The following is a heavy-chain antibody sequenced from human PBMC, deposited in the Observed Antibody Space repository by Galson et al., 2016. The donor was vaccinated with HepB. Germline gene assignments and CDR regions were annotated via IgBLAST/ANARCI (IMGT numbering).Heavy chain of an antibody. CDR2: FDPEEGEP. D-gene: IGHD3-16*01. V-gene: IGHV1-24*01. CDR1: AYTLSKLS. CDR3: ATVFAALQAFDI. Sequence: SVKVSCKVSAYTLSKLSIHWLRQAPGKGLQWMGGFDPEEGEPVYAPKFQGRVTMTEDTSTDTAYMELSSLRSEDTAIYYCATVFAALQAFDIWGQGTMVTVSS. J-gene: IGHJ3*02.